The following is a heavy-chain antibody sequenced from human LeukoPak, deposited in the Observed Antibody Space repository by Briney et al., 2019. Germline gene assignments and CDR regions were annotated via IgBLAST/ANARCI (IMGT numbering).Heavy chain of an antibody. Sequence: SETLSLTCTVSGGSISSSSYYWGWIRQPPGKGLEWIGSIYYSGSTYYNPSLKSRVTISVDTSKNQFSLKLSSVTAADTAVYYCARSMKTGTTYAFDILGQGTMVTVSS. V-gene: IGHV4-39*01. D-gene: IGHD1-1*01. CDR3: ARSMKTGTTYAFDI. CDR2: IYYSGST. J-gene: IGHJ3*02. CDR1: GGSISSSSYY.